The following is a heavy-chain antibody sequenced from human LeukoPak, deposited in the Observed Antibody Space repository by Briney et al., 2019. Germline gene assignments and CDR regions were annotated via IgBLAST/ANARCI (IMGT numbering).Heavy chain of an antibody. Sequence: SETLSLTCNVSGVSISSYYWSWIRQAPGKGLEWIGYIYYSGGTNYNPSLKRRVTISVDTSKNQFSLKLSSVTAADTAVYYCARQIRGVVRGVVWRYYMDVWGKGTTVTISS. CDR2: IYYSGGT. J-gene: IGHJ6*03. V-gene: IGHV4-59*08. CDR1: GVSISSYY. D-gene: IGHD3-10*01. CDR3: ARQIRGVVRGVVWRYYMDV.